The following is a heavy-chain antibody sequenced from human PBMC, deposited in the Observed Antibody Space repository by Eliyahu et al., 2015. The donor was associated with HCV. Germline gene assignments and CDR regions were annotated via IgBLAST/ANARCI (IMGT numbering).Heavy chain of an antibody. J-gene: IGHJ6*02. CDR1: GGILSSDS. CDR3: ARDPATLVEGITYYFGLDV. V-gene: IGHV1-69*01. CDR2: IIPMHGTP. D-gene: IGHD2-15*01. Sequence: QMHLVQSGAEVKKPGSSVKVSCXASGGILSSDSITWVRQAPGQGLEWMGGIIPMHGTPNFAQKFQGRLTISADESTWTVYMELSSLTSEDTAIYYCARDPATLVEGITYYFGLDVWGQGTTVTVSS.